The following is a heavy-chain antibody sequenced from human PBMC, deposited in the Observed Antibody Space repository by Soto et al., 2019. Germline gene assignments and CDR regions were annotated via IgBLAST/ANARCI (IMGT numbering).Heavy chain of an antibody. CDR2: VISGGSRV. CDR3: ARERTSKGGMDV. V-gene: IGHV3-74*01. CDR1: GFTFSNDW. J-gene: IGHJ6*02. Sequence: GGSQRLSYAASGFTFSNDWKNWVRQGPGKGLEWVSRVISGGSRVYYADFVKGRFTIARDNAKKMLYLEMHSLTAEDTAVYYCARERTSKGGMDVWGQGTTVTVS.